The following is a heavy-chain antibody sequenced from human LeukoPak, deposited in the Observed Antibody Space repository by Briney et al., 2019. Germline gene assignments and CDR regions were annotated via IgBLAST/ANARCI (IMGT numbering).Heavy chain of an antibody. V-gene: IGHV1-18*01. CDR2: ISAYNGNT. CDR3: ARGSDIVATIGGGDAFDI. J-gene: IGHJ3*02. CDR1: GYTFTSYA. Sequence: GASVKVSCKASGYTFTSYAMHWVRQAPGQGLEWMGWISAYNGNTNYAQKLQGRVTMTTDTSTSTAYMELRSLRSDDTAVYYCARGSDIVATIGGGDAFDIWGQGTMVTVSS. D-gene: IGHD5-12*01.